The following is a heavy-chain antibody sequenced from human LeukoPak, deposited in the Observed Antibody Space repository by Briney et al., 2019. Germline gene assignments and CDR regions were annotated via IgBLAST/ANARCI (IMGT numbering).Heavy chain of an antibody. CDR3: ARLSVGHPGSWGQLVLSPTRTALDY. V-gene: IGHV4-34*01. D-gene: IGHD6-6*01. J-gene: IGHJ4*02. CDR2: INHSGST. CDR1: GGSISSYY. Sequence: PSETLSLTCTVSGGSISSYYWSWIRQPPGKGLEWIGEINHSGSTNYNPSLKSRVTISVDTSKNQFSLKLSSVTAADTAVYYCARLSVGHPGSWGQLVLSPTRTALDYWGQGTLVTVSS.